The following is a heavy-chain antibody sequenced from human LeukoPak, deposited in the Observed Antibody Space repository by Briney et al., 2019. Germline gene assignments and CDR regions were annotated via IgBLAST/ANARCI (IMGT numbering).Heavy chain of an antibody. CDR2: IYTSGST. CDR1: GGSISSYY. D-gene: IGHD5-18*01. V-gene: IGHV4-4*07. CDR3: ARVGSSYGVYYYYMDV. J-gene: IGHJ6*03. Sequence: SETLSLTCTVSGGSISSYYWSWIRHPAGKGLEWIGRIYTSGSTNYNPSLKSRVTMSVDTSKNQFSLKLSSVTAADTAVYYCARVGSSYGVYYYYMDVWGKGTTVTIPS.